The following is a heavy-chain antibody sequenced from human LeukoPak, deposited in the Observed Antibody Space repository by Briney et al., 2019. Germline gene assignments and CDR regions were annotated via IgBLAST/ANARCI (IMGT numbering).Heavy chain of an antibody. J-gene: IGHJ3*02. D-gene: IGHD3-22*01. CDR3: ARGLYSSGYYYDAFDI. Sequence: GWSLRLSCAASGFTVSNNYMSWVRQAPGKGLEWVSLIYSGGSTHYTDSVKGRFNISRDNSKNTLYLQMNSLRAEDTAVYYCARGLYSSGYYYDAFDIWGQGTMVTVSS. V-gene: IGHV3-66*01. CDR1: GFTVSNNY. CDR2: IYSGGST.